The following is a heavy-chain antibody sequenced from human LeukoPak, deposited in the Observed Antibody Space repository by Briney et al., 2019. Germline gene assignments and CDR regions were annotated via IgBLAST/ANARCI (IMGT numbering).Heavy chain of an antibody. CDR2: IYTSGST. Sequence: DPSETLSLTCTVSGGSISSYYWSWIRQPARKGLEWIGRIYTSGSTNYNPSLKSRVTMSVDTSKNQFSLKLSSVTAADTAVYYCARETRDSSWFDYWGQGTLVTVSS. J-gene: IGHJ4*02. V-gene: IGHV4-4*07. CDR1: GGSISSYY. CDR3: ARETRDSSWFDY. D-gene: IGHD6-13*01.